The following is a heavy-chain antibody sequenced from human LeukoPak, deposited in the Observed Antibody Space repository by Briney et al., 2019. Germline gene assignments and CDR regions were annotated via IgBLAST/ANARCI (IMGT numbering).Heavy chain of an antibody. V-gene: IGHV3-21*01. CDR1: GFTFSSYS. J-gene: IGHJ4*02. Sequence: GGSLRLSCAASGFTFSSYSMNWVRQAPGKGLEWVSAMSSSSSYIYYADSVKGRFTISRDNAKNSLYLQMNSLRAEDTAVYYCARDAARYYDFWSGPLGYWGQGTLVTVSS. D-gene: IGHD3-3*01. CDR2: MSSSSSYI. CDR3: ARDAARYYDFWSGPLGY.